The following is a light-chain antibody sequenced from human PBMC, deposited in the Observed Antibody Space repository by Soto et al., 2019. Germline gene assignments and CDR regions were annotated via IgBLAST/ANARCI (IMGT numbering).Light chain of an antibody. CDR3: QQYKNWPLT. V-gene: IGKV3-15*01. J-gene: IGKJ4*01. Sequence: EIVMTQSPATLSVSPGGRATLSCRASQSVSSNLAWYQQKPGQAPRLLIYGASTRATGFPARFSGSGSGTEFTLTISSLQSEXFAVYYCQQYKNWPLTFGGGTRVEIK. CDR1: QSVSSN. CDR2: GAS.